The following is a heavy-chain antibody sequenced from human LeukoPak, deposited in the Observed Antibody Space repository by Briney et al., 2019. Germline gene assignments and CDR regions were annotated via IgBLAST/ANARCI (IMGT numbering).Heavy chain of an antibody. CDR2: IYYSGST. CDR1: GGSISSYY. Sequence: SETLSLTCTVSGGSISSYYWSWIRQPPGKGLEWIGYIYYSGSTNYNPSLKSRVTISADTSKNQVSLRLNSVTAADTAVYYCARGYYGSGSFWYLNHWGQGTLVTVSS. D-gene: IGHD3-10*01. CDR3: ARGYYGSGSFWYLNH. J-gene: IGHJ4*02. V-gene: IGHV4-59*08.